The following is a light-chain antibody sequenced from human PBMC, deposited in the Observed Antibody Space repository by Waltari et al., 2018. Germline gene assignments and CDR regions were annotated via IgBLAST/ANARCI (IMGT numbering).Light chain of an antibody. CDR3: SSYTSSSPYV. Sequence: QSALTQPASGSGSPGQSFTISCTATSSDVGGYTYVSWYQQHPGKAPKLMIYEVSNRPSGVSNRFSGSKSGNTASLTISGLQAEDEADYYCSSYTSSSPYVFGTGTKVTVL. J-gene: IGLJ1*01. V-gene: IGLV2-14*01. CDR2: EVS. CDR1: SSDVGGYTY.